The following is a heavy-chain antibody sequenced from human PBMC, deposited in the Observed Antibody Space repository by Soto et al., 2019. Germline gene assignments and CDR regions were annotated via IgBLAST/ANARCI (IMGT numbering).Heavy chain of an antibody. CDR2: ISHDGTNR. V-gene: IGHV3-30-3*01. CDR3: LQWSGLKASDTAMYYCARLANIFDFDN. D-gene: IGHD3-10*01. Sequence: GGSLRLSCAASGFAFNIYAIHWVRQAPGKGLEWVAVISHDGTNRYYTDSVRGRFTISRDNSKNTVYLEMDSLRADRSISTAYLQWSGLKASDTAMYYCARLANIFDFDNWGHGTLVTVSS. J-gene: IGHJ4*01. CDR1: GFAFNIYA.